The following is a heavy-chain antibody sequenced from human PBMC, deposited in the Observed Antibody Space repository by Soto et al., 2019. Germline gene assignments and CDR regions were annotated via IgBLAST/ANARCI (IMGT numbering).Heavy chain of an antibody. Sequence: SVKVSCKASGGTFTGNPISWVRQAPGRGLEWMGGIIPMFGTTNYAQKFQGRVTITADESTTTAYMELNSLRSEDTAVYYCARENSIASLSYYYGMEVWGQGTTVTVSS. CDR1: GGTFTGNP. CDR2: IIPMFGTT. D-gene: IGHD6-6*01. CDR3: ARENSIASLSYYYGMEV. J-gene: IGHJ6*02. V-gene: IGHV1-69*13.